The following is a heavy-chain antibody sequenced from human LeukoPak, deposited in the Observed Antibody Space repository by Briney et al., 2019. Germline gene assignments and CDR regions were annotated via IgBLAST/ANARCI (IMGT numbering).Heavy chain of an antibody. CDR2: INPDGSVT. V-gene: IGHV3-7*03. CDR1: GFSFSTYW. D-gene: IGHD3-16*02. CDR3: AKEFPDYDYVWGSYRYTSNWFDP. Sequence: GGSLGLSCVGSGFSFSTYWMSWVRQGPGKGLDWVASINPDGSVTRYVDSVKGRFTISRDNSKNTLYLQMNSLRAEDTAVYYCAKEFPDYDYVWGSYRYTSNWFDPWGQGTLVTVSS. J-gene: IGHJ5*02.